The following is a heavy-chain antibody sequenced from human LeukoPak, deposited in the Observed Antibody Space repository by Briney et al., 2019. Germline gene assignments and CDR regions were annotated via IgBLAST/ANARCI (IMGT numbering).Heavy chain of an antibody. J-gene: IGHJ3*02. D-gene: IGHD2-2*02. CDR3: ARGGYCSSTSCYTRDAFDI. Sequence: PSETLSLTCTVSGGSISSYYWSWIRQPPGKGLEWIGYIYYSGSTKYNPSLKSRVTISVDTSKNQFSLKLSSVTAADTAVYYCARGGYCSSTSCYTRDAFDIWGQGTMVTVSS. CDR1: GGSISSYY. CDR2: IYYSGST. V-gene: IGHV4-59*01.